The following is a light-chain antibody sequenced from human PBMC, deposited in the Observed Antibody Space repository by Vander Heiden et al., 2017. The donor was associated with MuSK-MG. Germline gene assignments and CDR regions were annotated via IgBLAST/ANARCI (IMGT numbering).Light chain of an antibody. V-gene: IGLV2-11*01. Sequence: QSALTQPRSVSGSPGQSVTIPCTGTSSDVGGYNYVSWYQQHPGTAPKLLIYDVSKRPSGVPDRFSGSKSGNTASLTISGLQADDEADYYCCSYAAAYRGVCGTGTKVTVL. CDR3: CSYAAAYRGV. CDR2: DVS. J-gene: IGLJ1*01. CDR1: SSDVGGYNY.